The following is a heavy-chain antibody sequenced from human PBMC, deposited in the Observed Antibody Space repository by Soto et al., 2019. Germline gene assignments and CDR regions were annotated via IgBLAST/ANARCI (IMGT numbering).Heavy chain of an antibody. D-gene: IGHD6-19*01. CDR1: GYTFTGYY. CDR2: INPNSGGT. Sequence: QVQLVQSGAEVKKPGASVKVSCKASGYTFTGYYMHWVRQAPGQGLEWMGWINPNSGGTNYAQKFQGWVTMTRDTSLSTAYMELSRLRSDDTAGYYCARGGSNDNLYSSGWRDYYYYMDVWGKGTTVTVSS. V-gene: IGHV1-2*04. CDR3: ARGGSNDNLYSSGWRDYYYYMDV. J-gene: IGHJ6*03.